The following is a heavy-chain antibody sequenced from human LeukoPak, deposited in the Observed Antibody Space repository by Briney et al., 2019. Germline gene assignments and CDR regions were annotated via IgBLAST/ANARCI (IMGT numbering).Heavy chain of an antibody. D-gene: IGHD6-19*01. J-gene: IGHJ4*02. CDR2: INGGGGST. CDR1: GFTFSTYA. Sequence: GGSLRLCCAASGFTFSTYAMNWVRQAPGKGLEWVSGINGGGGSTYYADSVKGRFTISRDNSKNTLYLQMSSLRAEDTAVYYCAKVSGYTSGWYVDFDCWGQGSLVTVSS. V-gene: IGHV3-23*01. CDR3: AKVSGYTSGWYVDFDC.